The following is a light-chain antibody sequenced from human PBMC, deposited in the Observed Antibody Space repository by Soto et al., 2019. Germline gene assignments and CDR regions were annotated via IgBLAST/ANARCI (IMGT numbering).Light chain of an antibody. J-gene: IGLJ1*01. CDR3: QSYDSRLSGYV. CDR1: SSNIGAGYD. CDR2: GNS. V-gene: IGLV1-40*01. Sequence: QSVLTQPPSMSGAPGQRVTISCTGSSSNIGAGYDVHWYQQLPGTAPKLLIYGNSNRPSGVPDRVSGSKSGTSASLAITGLQAEDEADYYCQSYDSRLSGYVFGTGTKVTVL.